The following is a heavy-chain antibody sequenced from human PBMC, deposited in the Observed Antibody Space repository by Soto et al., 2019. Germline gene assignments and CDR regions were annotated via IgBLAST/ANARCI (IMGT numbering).Heavy chain of an antibody. CDR1: GGSFSGYY. Sequence: PSETLSLTCAVYGGSFSGYYWSWIRQPPGKGLEWIGEINHSGSTNYNPSLKSRVTISVDTSKNQFSLKLSSVTAADTAVYYCARGDRYSYSYYYYGMDVWGQGTTVTVSS. J-gene: IGHJ6*02. CDR3: ARGDRYSYSYYYYGMDV. V-gene: IGHV4-34*01. D-gene: IGHD5-18*01. CDR2: INHSGST.